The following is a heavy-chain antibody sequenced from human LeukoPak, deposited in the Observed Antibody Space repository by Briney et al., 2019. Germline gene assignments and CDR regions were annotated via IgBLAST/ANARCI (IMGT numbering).Heavy chain of an antibody. CDR2: IYWDDDK. Sequence: KKSGPTLVKPTQTLTLTCTFSGFSLSTSGVGVGWIRQPPGKALEWLALIYWDDDKRYSPSLESRLTITKDTSKNQVVLTMTNMDPVDTATYYCAHSIGSGSYPRLFDYWGQGTLVTVSS. J-gene: IGHJ4*02. CDR3: AHSIGSGSYPRLFDY. D-gene: IGHD3-10*01. CDR1: GFSLSTSGVG. V-gene: IGHV2-5*02.